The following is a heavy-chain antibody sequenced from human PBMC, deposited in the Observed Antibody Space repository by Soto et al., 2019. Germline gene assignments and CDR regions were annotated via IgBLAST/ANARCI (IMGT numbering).Heavy chain of an antibody. V-gene: IGHV3-30-3*01. CDR2: ISYDGSNK. CDR3: ARDGGMGELSFSWFDP. J-gene: IGHJ5*02. D-gene: IGHD3-16*02. CDR1: GFTISSYA. Sequence: GGSLRLSCAASGFTISSYAMHWVRQAPGKGLEWVAVISYDGSNKYYADSVKGRFTISRDNSKNTLYLQMNSLRAEDTAVYYCARDGGMGELSFSWFDPWGQGTLVTVSS.